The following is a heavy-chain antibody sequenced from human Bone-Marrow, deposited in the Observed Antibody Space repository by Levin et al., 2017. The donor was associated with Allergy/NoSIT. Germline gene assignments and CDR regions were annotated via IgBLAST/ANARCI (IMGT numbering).Heavy chain of an antibody. CDR3: ARESVVTKEGGNYYSRMDV. Sequence: SETLSLTCTVSGGSINSGTTSWTWIRQPPGKGLEWIGYIYQSGATSYNPSLKSRVTMSVDRSKSEFSLKLTSVTAADTAVYFWARESVVTKEGGNYYSRMDVWGEGTTVTVSS. J-gene: IGHJ6*04. CDR1: GGSINSGTTS. CDR2: IYQSGAT. D-gene: IGHD2-21*02. V-gene: IGHV4-30-2*01.